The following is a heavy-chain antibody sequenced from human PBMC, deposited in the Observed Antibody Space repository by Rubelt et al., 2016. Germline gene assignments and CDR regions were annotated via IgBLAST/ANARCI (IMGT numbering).Heavy chain of an antibody. CDR1: GFSFDNYD. J-gene: IGHJ4*02. CDR2: ISSSGHTI. CDR3: ARSYSGYNPY. V-gene: IGHV3-48*01. D-gene: IGHD5-12*01. Sequence: DVQLVESGGGLVQPGGSLRLSCAVSGFSFDNYDLHWVRQAPGKGLEWVSYISSSGHTIYYADSVTGRFPISRDNATNSLYLQMNSLRAEDTAVYYCARSYSGYNPYWGQGTLVTVSS.